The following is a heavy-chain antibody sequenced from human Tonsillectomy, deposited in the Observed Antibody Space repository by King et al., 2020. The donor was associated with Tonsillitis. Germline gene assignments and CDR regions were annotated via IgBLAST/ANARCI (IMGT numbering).Heavy chain of an antibody. D-gene: IGHD6-25*01. CDR3: AKRGSSGDD. Sequence: VQLVESGGGLVQPGGSLRLSCAASGFTFSNYCMHWVRQAPGKGLVWVSRINGDGSDAVYADSVKGRLTITRDHAKSTLYLQMNSLGAEDTAVYYCAKRGSSGDDWGQGTLVTVS. CDR2: INGDGSDA. J-gene: IGHJ4*02. CDR1: GFTFSNYC. V-gene: IGHV3-74*01.